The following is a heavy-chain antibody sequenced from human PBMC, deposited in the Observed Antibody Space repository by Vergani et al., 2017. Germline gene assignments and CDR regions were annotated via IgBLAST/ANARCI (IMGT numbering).Heavy chain of an antibody. D-gene: IGHD5-24*01. V-gene: IGHV3-15*01. CDR2: IKRETDGGTA. Sequence: EVQLVESGGGLVKPGGSLRLSCAASGFTFSNAWMSWVRQAPGKGLGWVGRIKRETDGGTADYAAPVKGRFTISRDDSKNTQYLQMNSRNTEDTAVYYCTTVSRWLEFYWYFDLWGRGTLVTVSS. J-gene: IGHJ2*01. CDR3: TTVSRWLEFYWYFDL. CDR1: GFTFSNAW.